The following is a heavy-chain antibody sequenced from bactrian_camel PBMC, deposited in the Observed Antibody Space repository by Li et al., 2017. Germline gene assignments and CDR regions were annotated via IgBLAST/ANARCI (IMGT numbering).Heavy chain of an antibody. CDR2: LYRGPGTT. Sequence: LVLSCAASGFTFSTYAMNWVRQAPGKERDGVAALYRGPGTTYYADSVKGRFTISRDNAKNTMYLQMNSLKPEDTAMYYCAARVGTYCGVDPARYNYWGQGTQVTVS. J-gene: IGHJ4*01. CDR3: AARVGTYCGVDPARYNY. V-gene: IGHV3S31*01. CDR1: GFTFSTYA. D-gene: IGHD1*01.